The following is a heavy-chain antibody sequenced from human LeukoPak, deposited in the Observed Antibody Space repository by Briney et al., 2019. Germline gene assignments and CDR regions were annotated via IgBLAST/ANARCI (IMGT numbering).Heavy chain of an antibody. D-gene: IGHD3-22*01. CDR3: AKYYDSSGYYHFDY. J-gene: IGHJ4*02. V-gene: IGHV3-23*01. CDR2: ISGSGGST. CDR1: GSTFSSYA. Sequence: PGGSLRLSCAASGSTFSSYAMSWVRQAPGKGLEWVSAISGSGGSTYYADSVKGRFTISRDNSKNTLYLQMNSLRAEDTAVYYCAKYYDSSGYYHFDYWGQGTLVTVSS.